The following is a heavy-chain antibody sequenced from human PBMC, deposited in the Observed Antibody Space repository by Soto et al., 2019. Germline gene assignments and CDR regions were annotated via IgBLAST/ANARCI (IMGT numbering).Heavy chain of an antibody. CDR3: ARGIIAAAGTAFGAFDI. CDR1: GGSFSGYY. J-gene: IGHJ3*02. CDR2: INHSGST. D-gene: IGHD6-13*01. Sequence: PSETLSLACAVYGGSFSGYYWSWIRQPPGKGLEWIGEINHSGSTNYNPSLKSRVTISVDTSKNQFSLKLSSVTAADTAVYYCARGIIAAAGTAFGAFDIWGQGTMVTVSS. V-gene: IGHV4-34*01.